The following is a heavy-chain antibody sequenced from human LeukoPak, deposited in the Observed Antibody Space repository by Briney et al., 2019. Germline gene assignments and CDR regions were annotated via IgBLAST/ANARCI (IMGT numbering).Heavy chain of an antibody. CDR2: ISSSSSYI. CDR1: GFTFSSYS. V-gene: IGHV3-21*01. CDR3: ARVQIAVALGSAFDI. J-gene: IGHJ3*02. Sequence: GGSLRLSCAASGFTFSSYSMNWVRQAPGKGLEWVSSISSSSSYIYYADSVKGRFTISRDNAKNSLYLQMNSLRAEDMAVYYCARVQIAVALGSAFDIWGQGTMVTVSS. D-gene: IGHD6-19*01.